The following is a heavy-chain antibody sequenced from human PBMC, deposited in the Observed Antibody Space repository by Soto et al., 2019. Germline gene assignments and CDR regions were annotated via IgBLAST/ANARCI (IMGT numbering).Heavy chain of an antibody. CDR1: GDTFSSYA. CDR2: IIPTFGRT. Sequence: SVKVSCKASGDTFSSYAISWVRQAPGKGLEWMGKIIPTFGRTDYAQKFQGRPTISADDSTSTAYMELTSLESDDTAVYYCARDPLRSFAMDVWGQGTTVTVSS. D-gene: IGHD3-10*01. J-gene: IGHJ6*02. CDR3: ARDPLRSFAMDV. V-gene: IGHV1-69*13.